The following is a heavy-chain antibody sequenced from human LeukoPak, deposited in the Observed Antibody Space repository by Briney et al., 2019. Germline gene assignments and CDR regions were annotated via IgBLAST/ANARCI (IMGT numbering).Heavy chain of an antibody. CDR1: GGSIRSCSYY. CDR3: AKVESGSYSYYYYDMDV. Sequence: PSQTLSLTCTVSGGSIRSCSYYWSWIRQPAGKGLEWIGRIYTSGSTNYNPSLKGRVTISVDTSKNQFSLKLSSVTATDMAVYYCAKVESGSYSYYYYDMDVWGKGTTVTVS. J-gene: IGHJ6*03. V-gene: IGHV4-61*02. D-gene: IGHD1-26*01. CDR2: IYTSGST.